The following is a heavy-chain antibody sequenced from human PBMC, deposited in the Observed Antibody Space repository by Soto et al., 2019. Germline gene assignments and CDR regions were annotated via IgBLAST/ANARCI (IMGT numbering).Heavy chain of an antibody. CDR1: GLTFSKYA. V-gene: IGHV3-30*03. CDR2: ILHDGDKK. D-gene: IGHD1-26*01. CDR3: VGARCGAPSCEGRDWFVP. J-gene: IGHJ5*02. Sequence: QMQLVESGGGVVQPGGSLRLSCAASGLTFSKYAMHWVRQAPGKGLEWVAVILHDGDKKRYADSVEGRFTISRDNSMDTLSLQMSGLRAEDSAVYYCVGARCGAPSCEGRDWFVPWGQGTLVTVSS.